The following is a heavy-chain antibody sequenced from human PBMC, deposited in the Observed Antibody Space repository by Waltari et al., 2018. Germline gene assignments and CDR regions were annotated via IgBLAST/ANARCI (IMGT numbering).Heavy chain of an antibody. D-gene: IGHD1-26*01. CDR2: INYRGST. CDR3: AGTPVGVTFLYFDY. CDR1: GGSFSGYS. Sequence: QVQLQQWGAGLLKPSETLSLTCAVSGGSFSGYSWGWIRQSPGKGLEWIGEINYRGSTNYNPSLKSRVTISIDTSKTQFSLELTSVTGADTAVYYCAGTPVGVTFLYFDYWGQGTLVTVSS. V-gene: IGHV4-34*01. J-gene: IGHJ4*02.